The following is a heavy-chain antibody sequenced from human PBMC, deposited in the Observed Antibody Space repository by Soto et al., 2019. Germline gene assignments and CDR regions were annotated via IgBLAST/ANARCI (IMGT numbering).Heavy chain of an antibody. V-gene: IGHV4-31*04. Sequence: QERLQESGPGLVSPSQTLSRTCSVSGDSLSRGGYYWNWIRQRPAKGLAWIGYIYYSGITYYNPYLQTRCTVSIDTSNIQFSLKLSSVTVADTAVYYCARAPTFHKVIWFDPWGQGILVTVSS. CDR1: GDSLSRGGYY. CDR2: IYYSGIT. CDR3: ARAPTFHKVIWFDP. J-gene: IGHJ5*02.